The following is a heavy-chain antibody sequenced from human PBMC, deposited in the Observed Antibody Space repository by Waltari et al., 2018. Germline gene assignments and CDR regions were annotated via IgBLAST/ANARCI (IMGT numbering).Heavy chain of an antibody. D-gene: IGHD5-18*01. CDR3: ARDPAYSYGPDY. CDR1: GFTFCRYA. J-gene: IGHJ4*02. CDR2: ISSSGSTI. Sequence: EVQLVESGGGLVQPGGSLRLSCAASGFTFCRYALTWVRQAPGKGLGWVSYISSSGSTIYYADSVKGRFTISRDNAKNSLYLQMNSLRAEDTAVYYCARDPAYSYGPDYWGQGTLVTVSS. V-gene: IGHV3-48*03.